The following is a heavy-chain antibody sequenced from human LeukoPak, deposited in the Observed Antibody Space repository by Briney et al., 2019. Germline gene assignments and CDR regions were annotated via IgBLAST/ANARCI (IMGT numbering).Heavy chain of an antibody. V-gene: IGHV3-48*01. CDR1: GFTFNSYS. J-gene: IGHJ4*02. Sequence: PGGSLRLSCAASGFTFNSYSMNWVRQAPGKGLEWISYISGTSSIINYADSVKGRFTISRDNSKNTLYLQMNSLRAEDTAVYYCAKSTVIVGATTYYFDYWGQGTLVTVAS. CDR3: AKSTVIVGATTYYFDY. D-gene: IGHD1-26*01. CDR2: ISGTSSII.